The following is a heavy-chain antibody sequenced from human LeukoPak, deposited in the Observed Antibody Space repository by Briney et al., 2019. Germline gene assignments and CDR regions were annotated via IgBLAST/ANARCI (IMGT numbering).Heavy chain of an antibody. Sequence: SETLSPTCTVSGGSIGTYYWSWIRKPPGKGLEWIGDIFYTGRTNYNPSLKSRVTILVDTSKKQFSLKLSSVTAADTALYYCARRDADSTGYLYYFDYWGQGTLVTVSS. CDR2: IFYTGRT. J-gene: IGHJ4*02. V-gene: IGHV4-59*08. CDR1: GGSIGTYY. CDR3: ARRDADSTGYLYYFDY. D-gene: IGHD3-22*01.